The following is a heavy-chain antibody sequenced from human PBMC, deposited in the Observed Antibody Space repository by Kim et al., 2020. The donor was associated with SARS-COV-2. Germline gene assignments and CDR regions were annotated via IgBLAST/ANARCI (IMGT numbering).Heavy chain of an antibody. J-gene: IGHJ4*02. V-gene: IGHV4-34*01. Sequence: SLKSRVTISVDTSKNQFSLKLSSVTAADTAVYYCARVHLYYYDSSGYYDYWGQGTLVTVSS. CDR3: ARVHLYYYDSSGYYDY. D-gene: IGHD3-22*01.